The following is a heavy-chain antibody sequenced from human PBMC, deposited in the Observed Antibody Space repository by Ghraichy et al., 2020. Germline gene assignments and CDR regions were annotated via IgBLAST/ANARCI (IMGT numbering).Heavy chain of an antibody. CDR2: ISSSGSTI. Sequence: GGSLRLSCAASGFTFSSYEMNWVRQAPGKGLEWVSYISSSGSTIYYADSVKGRFTISRDNAKNSLYLQMNSLRAEDTAVYYCATLVVPAAPHARHYYYGMDVWGQGTTVTVSS. J-gene: IGHJ6*02. V-gene: IGHV3-48*03. CDR1: GFTFSSYE. CDR3: ATLVVPAAPHARHYYYGMDV. D-gene: IGHD2-2*01.